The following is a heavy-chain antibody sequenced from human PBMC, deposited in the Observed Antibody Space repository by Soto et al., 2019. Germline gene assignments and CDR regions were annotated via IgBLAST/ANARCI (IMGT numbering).Heavy chain of an antibody. D-gene: IGHD3-10*01. V-gene: IGHV4-39*01. CDR2: IYYSGST. CDR1: GGSISSSSYY. Sequence: SETLSLTCTVSGGSISSSSYYWGWIRQPPGKGLEWIGSIYYSGSTYYNPSLKSRVTISVDTSKNQFSLKLSSVTAADTAVYYCVKGGSGSYSNAFDIWGQGTMVTGSS. CDR3: VKGGSGSYSNAFDI. J-gene: IGHJ3*02.